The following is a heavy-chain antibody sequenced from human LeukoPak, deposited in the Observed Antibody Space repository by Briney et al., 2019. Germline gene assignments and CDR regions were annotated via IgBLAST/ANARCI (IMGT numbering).Heavy chain of an antibody. J-gene: IGHJ6*03. CDR1: GGNFSSYA. CDR3: ARLSSSWYQSYYMDV. D-gene: IGHD6-13*01. Sequence: SVKVSCKASGGNFSSYAISWVRQAPGQGLEWMGGIIPIFGTTNYAQKFQGRVTITADKPTNTAYMELSSLRSEDTAVYYCARLSSSWYQSYYMDVWGKGTTVTVSS. V-gene: IGHV1-69*06. CDR2: IIPIFGTT.